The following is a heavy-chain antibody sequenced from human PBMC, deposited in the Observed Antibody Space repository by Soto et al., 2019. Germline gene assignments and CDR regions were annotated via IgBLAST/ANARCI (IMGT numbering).Heavy chain of an antibody. CDR3: AGGEWLQPVSAFDI. CDR1: GFTFSSYS. J-gene: IGHJ3*02. V-gene: IGHV3-21*01. Sequence: PGGSVRLSCAASGFTFSSYSMNWVRQAPGKGLEWVSSISSSSSYIYYADSVKGRFTISRDNAKNSLYLQMNSLRAEDTAVYYCAGGEWLQPVSAFDIWGQGTMVTVSS. CDR2: ISSSSSYI. D-gene: IGHD5-12*01.